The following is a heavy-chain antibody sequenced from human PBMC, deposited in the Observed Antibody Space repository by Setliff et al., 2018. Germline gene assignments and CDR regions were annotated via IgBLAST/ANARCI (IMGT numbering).Heavy chain of an antibody. Sequence: GGSLRLSCAASRFTFSNYWMSWVRQAPGKGLEWVANIKEDGSNKYYADSVKGRFTISRDNSKKTLYLQMNSLRAEDTAVYYCAKERRIYSYAIDYWGQGTLVTVSS. CDR2: IKEDGSNK. CDR3: AKERRIYSYAIDY. V-gene: IGHV3-7*01. D-gene: IGHD5-18*01. J-gene: IGHJ4*02. CDR1: RFTFSNYW.